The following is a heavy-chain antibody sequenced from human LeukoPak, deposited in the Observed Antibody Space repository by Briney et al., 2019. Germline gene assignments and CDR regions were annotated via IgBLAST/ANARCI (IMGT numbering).Heavy chain of an antibody. D-gene: IGHD3-9*01. CDR1: GITLSSYT. Sequence: GGGLRLSCAASGITLSSYTLNWVRHAPREGVEWVSYISSSSSTIYYADSVKGRFTVSRDNAKNSLYLQMNSLRAEDTAVYYCARLTRYAGDPWGQGTLVIVSS. J-gene: IGHJ5*02. V-gene: IGHV3-48*04. CDR2: ISSSSSTI. CDR3: ARLTRYAGDP.